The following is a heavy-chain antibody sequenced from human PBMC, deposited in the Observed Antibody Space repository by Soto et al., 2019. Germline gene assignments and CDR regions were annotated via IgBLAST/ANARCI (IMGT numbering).Heavy chain of an antibody. CDR3: ARDPWSADY. CDR1: GFTVSTKY. J-gene: IGHJ4*02. V-gene: IGHV3-66*01. CDR2: IYSGGST. Sequence: EVQLVESGGGLVQPGGSLRLSCAASGFTVSTKYMSWVRQAPGKGLEWVSVIYSGGSTFYADSVRCRFTISRDNSKNTVNLQKNSLRAEDTAVYYCARDPWSADYWGQGTLVTVSS.